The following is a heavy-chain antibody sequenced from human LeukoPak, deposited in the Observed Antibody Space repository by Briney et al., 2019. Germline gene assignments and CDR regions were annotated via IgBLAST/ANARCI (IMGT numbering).Heavy chain of an antibody. CDR1: GGSISSGGYY. D-gene: IGHD3-22*01. Sequence: SETLSLTCTVSGGSISSGGYYWSWSRQHPGKGLEWIGYIYYSGSTYYNPSLKSRVTISVDTSKNQFSLKLSSVTAADTAVYYCAREKRYYDSSGPDAFDIWGQGTMVTVSS. J-gene: IGHJ3*02. V-gene: IGHV4-31*03. CDR2: IYYSGST. CDR3: AREKRYYDSSGPDAFDI.